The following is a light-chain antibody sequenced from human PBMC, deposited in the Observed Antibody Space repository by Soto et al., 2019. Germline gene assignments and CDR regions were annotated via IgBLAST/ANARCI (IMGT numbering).Light chain of an antibody. CDR2: GNS. CDR3: QSYDSSLSGWGV. Sequence: QSVLTQPPSVSGAPGQRVTISCTGSSSNIGAYYDVHWYQQLPGTAPKLLIYGNSNRPSGVPDRFSGSKSGTSASLAITGLQAEDEADYYCQSYDSSLSGWGVFGGGTKVTVL. V-gene: IGLV1-40*01. J-gene: IGLJ2*01. CDR1: SSNIGAYYD.